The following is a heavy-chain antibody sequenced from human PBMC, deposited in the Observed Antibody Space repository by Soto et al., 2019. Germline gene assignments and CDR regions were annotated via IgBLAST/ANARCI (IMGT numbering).Heavy chain of an antibody. J-gene: IGHJ4*02. CDR1: GGSISSYY. V-gene: IGHV4-59*01. CDR2: IYYSGST. Sequence: SETLSLTCTVSGGSISSYYWSWIRQPPGKGLEWIGYIYYSGSTNYNPSLKSRVPISVDTSKNQFSLKLSSVTAADTAVYYCARDQAADFWSGSFDYWGQGTLVTVSS. D-gene: IGHD3-3*01. CDR3: ARDQAADFWSGSFDY.